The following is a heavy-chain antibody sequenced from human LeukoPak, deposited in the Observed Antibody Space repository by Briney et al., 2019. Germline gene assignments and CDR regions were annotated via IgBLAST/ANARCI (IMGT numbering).Heavy chain of an antibody. CDR3: AKSLRPGSILDFDN. CDR2: ISGSGDST. D-gene: IGHD2-2*01. Sequence: GGSLRLSCAASVFTFSSYAMSWVRQAPGKGLEWVSAISGSGDSTYYADSVKGRFTISRDNSKNTLFLQMNSLRTEDTAVYYCAKSLRPGSILDFDNWGQGTLVTVSS. CDR1: VFTFSSYA. J-gene: IGHJ4*02. V-gene: IGHV3-23*01.